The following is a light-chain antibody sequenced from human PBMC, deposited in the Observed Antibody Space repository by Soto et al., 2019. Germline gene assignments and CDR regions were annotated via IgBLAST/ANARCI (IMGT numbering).Light chain of an antibody. CDR3: QHYNNWPPWT. CDR2: GAS. J-gene: IGKJ1*01. Sequence: EIVMTQSPATLSVSPGERATLSCRASQSVSSNLAWYQQKPGQAPRLLIYGASTRATGIPARFSGSGSGTEFTLTISSLQSEDFAVYYSQHYNNWPPWTIGQGTKVDIK. CDR1: QSVSSN. V-gene: IGKV3-15*01.